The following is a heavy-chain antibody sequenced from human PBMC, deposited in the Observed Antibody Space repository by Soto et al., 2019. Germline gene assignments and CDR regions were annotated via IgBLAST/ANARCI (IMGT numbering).Heavy chain of an antibody. D-gene: IGHD3-9*01. CDR3: AREGEVVACILTGGWFDP. Sequence: QVQLQESGPGLVKPSETLSLTCTVSGGSISSYYWSWIRQPPGKGLEWIGYIYYSGSTNYNPSLKSRVTISVDTSKNQFSLKLSAVTAADTAVYYCAREGEVVACILTGGWFDPWGQGTLVTVSS. CDR2: IYYSGST. V-gene: IGHV4-59*01. J-gene: IGHJ5*02. CDR1: GGSISSYY.